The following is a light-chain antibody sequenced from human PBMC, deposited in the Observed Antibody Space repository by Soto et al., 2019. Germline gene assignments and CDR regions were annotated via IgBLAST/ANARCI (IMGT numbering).Light chain of an antibody. CDR1: QSVGSF. Sequence: EIVLTQSPATLSLSPGERATLSCRASQSVGSFLAWYQQKPGQSPRLLIYDASNRATGIPARFSGSGSVTDFTLTISSLQPEDSATYYCQQSYGSPPFTFGPGTRVDI. J-gene: IGKJ3*01. CDR3: QQSYGSPPFT. CDR2: DAS. V-gene: IGKV3-11*01.